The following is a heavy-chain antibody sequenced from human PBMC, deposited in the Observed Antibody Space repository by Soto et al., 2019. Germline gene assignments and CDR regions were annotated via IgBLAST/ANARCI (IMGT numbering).Heavy chain of an antibody. Sequence: GRALRVYSTDPGFTFSDYAMSWVRQAPGKGLEWVSTISSRGGATYYADSVRGRFTISRDNSKNTLYLQMNSLRAEDTAVYYCANDDCTGYNPTLDYWVQGSLVTVSS. J-gene: IGHJ4*02. CDR1: GFTFSDYA. CDR3: ANDDCTGYNPTLDY. D-gene: IGHD2-8*02. V-gene: IGHV3-23*01. CDR2: ISSRGGAT.